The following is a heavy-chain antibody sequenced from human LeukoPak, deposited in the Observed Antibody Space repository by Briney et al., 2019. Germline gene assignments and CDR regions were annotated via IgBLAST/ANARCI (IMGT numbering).Heavy chain of an antibody. CDR2: ISSNGGST. Sequence: AGGSLRLSCSASGFSFSNYDMHWVRQAPGKGLEYVSAISSNGGSTYYADSVKGRLTISRANSKNTLYLHMSSLRPEDTAVYFCVKDIMGSTDYYYGLDVCGQGTTVPVSS. CDR3: VKDIMGSTDYYYGLDV. D-gene: IGHD3-10*01. J-gene: IGHJ6*02. CDR1: GFSFSNYD. V-gene: IGHV3-64D*09.